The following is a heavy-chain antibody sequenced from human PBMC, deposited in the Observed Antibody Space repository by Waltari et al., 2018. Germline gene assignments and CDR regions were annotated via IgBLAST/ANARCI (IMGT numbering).Heavy chain of an antibody. V-gene: IGHV5-51*03. J-gene: IGHJ4*02. CDR2: IYPGDSDT. Sequence: EGQLVQSGAEVKKPGESLKISCKGSAYKLCSYWIGWVRQMPGKGLEWMGIIYPGDSDTRYSPSFQGQVTISVDKSISTAYLQWSSLKTSDTAMYYCARSTGSGYPALDWWGQGTLVTVSS. CDR1: AYKLCSYW. CDR3: ARSTGSGYPALDW. D-gene: IGHD6-25*01.